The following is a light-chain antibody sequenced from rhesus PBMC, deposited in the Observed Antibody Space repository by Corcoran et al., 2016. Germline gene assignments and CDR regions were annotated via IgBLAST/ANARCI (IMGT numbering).Light chain of an antibody. CDR3: QHGYGTPYS. V-gene: IGKV1-74*01. CDR1: ENVNNY. Sequence: DIQMTQSPSSLSASVGDRVTITCRASENVNNYLNWYQQNPVKAPKLLIYKASTLQSGVPSRFSGSGSGTDYTFTISSLQPEDVATYYCQHGYGTPYSFGQGTKVEIK. CDR2: KAS. J-gene: IGKJ2*01.